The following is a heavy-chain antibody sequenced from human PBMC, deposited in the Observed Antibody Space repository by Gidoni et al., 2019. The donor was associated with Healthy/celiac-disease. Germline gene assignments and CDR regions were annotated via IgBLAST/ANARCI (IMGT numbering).Heavy chain of an antibody. V-gene: IGHV3-48*01. J-gene: IGHJ4*02. D-gene: IGHD5-18*01. CDR1: GFTFSSYS. CDR3: ASSWIQLWSRDDY. CDR2: ISSSSITI. Sequence: EVQLVESGGGLVQPGGSLRLSCAASGFTFSSYSMNWVRQGPGKGLEWGSYISSSSITIYYADSVKGRFTISRDNAKNSLYLQMNSLRAEDTAVYYCASSWIQLWSRDDYWGQGTLVTVSS.